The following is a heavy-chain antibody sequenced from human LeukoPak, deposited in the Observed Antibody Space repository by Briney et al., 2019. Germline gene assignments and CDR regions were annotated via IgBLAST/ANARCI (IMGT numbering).Heavy chain of an antibody. J-gene: IGHJ4*02. Sequence: GGSLRLSCAASGFTFSNAWMTWVRQAPGKGLEWVGRIKSKSAGGTKDYAAPVKGKFTSSRDDSKNTLYLQMNSLKTEDTAVYYCTTVVVGATYDYWGQGTLVTVS. CDR1: GFTFSNAW. D-gene: IGHD2-15*01. CDR3: TTVVVGATYDY. V-gene: IGHV3-15*01. CDR2: IKSKSAGGTK.